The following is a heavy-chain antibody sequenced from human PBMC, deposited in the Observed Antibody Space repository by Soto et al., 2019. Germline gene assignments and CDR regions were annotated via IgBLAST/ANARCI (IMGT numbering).Heavy chain of an antibody. CDR2: IYFTGNT. J-gene: IGHJ5*02. Sequence: SETLSLTCSASGGSITSSSHFWGWVRQPPGKGLAWIGTIYFTGNTYYTPSLKSRLTMSIDTSKNEFSLRLNSVTAADTAVYYCAGQTFTIAAASYGRSNWFDPWGPGTLVTVSS. CDR1: GGSITSSSHF. D-gene: IGHD6-25*01. CDR3: AGQTFTIAAASYGRSNWFDP. V-gene: IGHV4-39*01.